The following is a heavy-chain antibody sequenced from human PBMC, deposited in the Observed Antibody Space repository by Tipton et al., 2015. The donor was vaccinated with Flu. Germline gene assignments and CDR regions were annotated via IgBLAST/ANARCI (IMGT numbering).Heavy chain of an antibody. V-gene: IGHV3-33*01. CDR2: IWYDGSNE. CDR1: GFDFSVYG. Sequence: SLRLSCKTSGFDFSVYGIHWVRQAPGKGLGWVAVIWYDGSNEHYADSVKGRFIISRDNSKKTLYLQMNNLRVEGTATYYCARDEGVVNYYFGMDVWGQGTTVTVSS. J-gene: IGHJ6*02. CDR3: ARDEGVVNYYFGMDV.